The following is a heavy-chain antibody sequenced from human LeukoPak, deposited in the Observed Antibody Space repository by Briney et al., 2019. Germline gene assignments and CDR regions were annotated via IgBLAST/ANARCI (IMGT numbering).Heavy chain of an antibody. D-gene: IGHD1-14*01. Sequence: QPGGSLRLSCVASGFTFSSYWMSWVRQAPGKGLEWVANIKQDGSEKYYVDSVKGRFTISRDNAKNLLYLQMKSLRAEDTAVYHCARVDPDRMGFQHWGQGTLVTVSS. CDR3: ARVDPDRMGFQH. CDR1: GFTFSSYW. CDR2: IKQDGSEK. V-gene: IGHV3-7*01. J-gene: IGHJ1*01.